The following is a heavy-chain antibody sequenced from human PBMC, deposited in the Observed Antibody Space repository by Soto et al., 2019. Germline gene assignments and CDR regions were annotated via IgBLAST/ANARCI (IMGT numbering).Heavy chain of an antibody. CDR1: GGSISSGGYY. CDR2: IYYSGST. V-gene: IGHV4-31*03. J-gene: IGHJ6*02. D-gene: IGHD2-15*01. CDR3: ARGGLGYCSGGSCYSVELSRYYYGMDV. Sequence: QVQLQESGPGLVKPSQTLSLTCTVSGGSISSGGYYWSWIRQHPGKGLEWIGYIYYSGSTYYNPSLKSRVTISVDTSKNQFSLKLSSVTAADTAVYYCARGGLGYCSGGSCYSVELSRYYYGMDVWGQGTTVTVSS.